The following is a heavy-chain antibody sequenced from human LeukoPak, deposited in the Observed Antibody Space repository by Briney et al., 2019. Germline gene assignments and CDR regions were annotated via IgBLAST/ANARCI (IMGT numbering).Heavy chain of an antibody. V-gene: IGHV1-2*02. J-gene: IGHJ4*02. CDR1: GYTFTGYY. CDR2: INPNSGGT. D-gene: IGHD3-10*01. CDR3: ARDRDVLLWFGELSRYYFDY. Sequence: ASVKVSCKASGYTFTGYYMHWVRQAPGQGLEWMGWINPNSGGTNYAQKFQGRVTMTRDTSISTAYMELSRLRSDDTAVYYCARDRDVLLWFGELSRYYFDYWGQGTLVTVSS.